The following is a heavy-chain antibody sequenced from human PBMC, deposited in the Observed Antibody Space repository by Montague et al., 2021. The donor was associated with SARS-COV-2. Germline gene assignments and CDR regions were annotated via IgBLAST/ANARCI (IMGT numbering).Heavy chain of an antibody. J-gene: IGHJ4*02. CDR2: ITHGGNT. CDR3: ARGHQGVAMIVVVMIGAEYYFDY. D-gene: IGHD3-22*01. CDR1: GGSFNDYS. V-gene: IGHV4-34*01. Sequence: SETLSLTCAVYGGSFNDYSWSWIRQPPGKGLEWIGEITHGGNTNYSPSLKSRVTISADMSKNQFSLKLKSVTAADTANYYCARGHQGVAMIVVVMIGAEYYFDYWGQGSLVTVSS.